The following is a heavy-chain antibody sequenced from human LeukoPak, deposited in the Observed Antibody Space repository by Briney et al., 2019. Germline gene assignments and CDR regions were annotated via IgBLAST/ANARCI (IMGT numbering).Heavy chain of an antibody. CDR1: GFTFSSYA. Sequence: GGSLRLSCAASGFTFSSYAMSWVRQAPGKGLEWVSAISGSGGSTYYADSVKGRFTISRDNSKNTLYLQMNSLRAEDTAVYYCAKGANRYCSSTSCYIDYWGQGTLVTVSS. CDR3: AKGANRYCSSTSCYIDY. CDR2: ISGSGGST. D-gene: IGHD2-2*01. V-gene: IGHV3-23*01. J-gene: IGHJ4*02.